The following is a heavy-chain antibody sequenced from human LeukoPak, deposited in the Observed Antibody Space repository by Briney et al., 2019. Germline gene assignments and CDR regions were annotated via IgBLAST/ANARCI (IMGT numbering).Heavy chain of an antibody. Sequence: GGSLRLSCAASGFTFSSYSMNWVRQAPGKGLEWVSSISSSSSYIYYADSVKGRFTISRDNAKNSLYLQMNSLRAEDTAVYYCARRGSADYDILTGPDYWGQGTLVTVSS. CDR3: ARRGSADYDILTGPDY. D-gene: IGHD3-9*01. CDR2: ISSSSSYI. CDR1: GFTFSSYS. J-gene: IGHJ4*02. V-gene: IGHV3-21*01.